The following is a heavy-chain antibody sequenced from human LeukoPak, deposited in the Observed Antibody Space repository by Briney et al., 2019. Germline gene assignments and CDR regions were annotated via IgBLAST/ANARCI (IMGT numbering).Heavy chain of an antibody. J-gene: IGHJ4*02. D-gene: IGHD1-26*01. CDR3: ARDLWVGATAAFVY. Sequence: ASVKVSCKASGYTFTSYGISWVRQAPGQGLEWMGWISAYNGNTNYAQKLQGRVTMTTDTSTSTAYMELRSLRSDDTAVYYCARDLWVGATAAFVYWGQGTLVTVSS. V-gene: IGHV1-18*01. CDR2: ISAYNGNT. CDR1: GYTFTSYG.